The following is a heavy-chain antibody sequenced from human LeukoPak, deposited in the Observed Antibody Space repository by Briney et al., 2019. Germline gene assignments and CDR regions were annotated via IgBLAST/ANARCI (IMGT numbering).Heavy chain of an antibody. V-gene: IGHV3-30-3*01. CDR1: GFTFSSYA. J-gene: IGHJ4*02. CDR2: ISYDGSNK. CDR3: ARDSYVLSGSSHNFDY. D-gene: IGHD1-26*01. Sequence: EGSLRLSCAASGFTFSSYAMHWVRQAPGKGLEWVAVISYDGSNKYYADSVKGRFTISRDNSKSTLYLQMNSLRAEDTAVYYCARDSYVLSGSSHNFDYWGQGTLVTVSS.